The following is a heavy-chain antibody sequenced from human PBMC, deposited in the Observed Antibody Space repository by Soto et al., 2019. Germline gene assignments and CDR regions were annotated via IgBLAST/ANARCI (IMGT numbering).Heavy chain of an antibody. Sequence: GASVKVSCKASGGTFSSYAISWVRQAPGQGLEWMGGIIPIFGTANYAQKFQGRVTITADESTSTAYMELSSLRSEDTAVYYCARGGYYYDSSGYATPVLDAFDIWGQGRMVTVSS. CDR2: IIPIFGTA. CDR1: GGTFSSYA. V-gene: IGHV1-69*13. CDR3: ARGGYYYDSSGYATPVLDAFDI. D-gene: IGHD3-22*01. J-gene: IGHJ3*02.